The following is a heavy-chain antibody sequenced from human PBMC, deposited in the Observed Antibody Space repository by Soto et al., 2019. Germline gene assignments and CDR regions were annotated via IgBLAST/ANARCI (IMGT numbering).Heavy chain of an antibody. Sequence: ETLSLTCTVSGGSISSYYWSWIRQPPGQGLEWIGYIYYSGSTNYNPSLKSRVTISVDTSKNQFSLKLSSVTAADTAVYYCARLRPVGFEYSSSADAFDIWGQGTMVTVSS. D-gene: IGHD6-6*01. CDR2: IYYSGST. V-gene: IGHV4-59*08. CDR1: GGSISSYY. CDR3: ARLRPVGFEYSSSADAFDI. J-gene: IGHJ3*02.